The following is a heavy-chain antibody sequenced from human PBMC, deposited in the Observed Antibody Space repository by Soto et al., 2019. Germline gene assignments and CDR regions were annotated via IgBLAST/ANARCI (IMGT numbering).Heavy chain of an antibody. D-gene: IGHD6-19*01. V-gene: IGHV3-33*01. CDR3: ARDEDGLGYFDY. CDR2: IWYDGSNK. J-gene: IGHJ4*02. CDR1: GFTFSSYG. Sequence: QVQLVESGGGVVQPGRSLRLSCAASGFTFSSYGMHWVRQAPGKGLEWVAVIWYDGSNKYYADSVKGRFTISRDNSKNTLYLQMNSLRAEDTAVYYCARDEDGLGYFDYWGQGTLVTVSS.